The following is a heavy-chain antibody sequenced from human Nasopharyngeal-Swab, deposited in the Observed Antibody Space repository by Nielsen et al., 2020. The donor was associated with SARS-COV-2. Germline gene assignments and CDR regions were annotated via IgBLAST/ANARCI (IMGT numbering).Heavy chain of an antibody. CDR1: GFTFSSYG. V-gene: IGHV3-30*03. Sequence: GESLKISCAASGFTFSSYGMHWVRQAPGKGLEWAAVISYDGSNKNYADSVKGRFTISRDNSKNTLYLQMNSLRAEDTAVYYCARDRYSGSYGWVYYYNGMDVWGQGTTVTVSS. CDR3: ARDRYSGSYGWVYYYNGMDV. D-gene: IGHD1-26*01. J-gene: IGHJ6*02. CDR2: ISYDGSNK.